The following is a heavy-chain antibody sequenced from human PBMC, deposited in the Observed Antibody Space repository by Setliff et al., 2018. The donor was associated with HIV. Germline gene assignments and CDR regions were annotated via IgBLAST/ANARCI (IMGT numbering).Heavy chain of an antibody. J-gene: IGHJ4*02. CDR2: IRRKSYGGTT. V-gene: IGHV3-49*04. CDR3: TRGARAPSTRVTIFGVVSEY. Sequence: PGGSLRLSCTTSGFTFGDYSMSWVRQAPGKGLEWVGFIRRKSYGGTTQFAASVKGRFSISRDDSEGIAYLQMHSLKIEDTGLYYCTRGARAPSTRVTIFGVVSEYWGQGTLVTVSS. D-gene: IGHD3-3*01. CDR1: GFTFGDYS.